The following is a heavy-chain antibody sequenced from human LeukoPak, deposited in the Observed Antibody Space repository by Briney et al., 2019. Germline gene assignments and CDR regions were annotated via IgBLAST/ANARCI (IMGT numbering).Heavy chain of an antibody. CDR2: IYYSGST. J-gene: IGHJ4*02. D-gene: IGHD4-23*01. V-gene: IGHV4-59*01. CDR1: GGSISSYY. CDR3: VRDGNDVMDY. Sequence: SETLSLTCTVSGGSISSYYWSWIRQPPGKGLEWIGYIYYSGSTNYNPSLKSRVTISVDTSKNQFSLKLSSVTAADTAVYYCVRDGNDVMDYWGQGTLVTVSS.